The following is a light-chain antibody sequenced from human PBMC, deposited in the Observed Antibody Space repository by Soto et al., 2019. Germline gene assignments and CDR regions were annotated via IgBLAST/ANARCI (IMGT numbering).Light chain of an antibody. CDR3: QQRSNWSPWT. V-gene: IGKV3-11*01. Sequence: EIVLTQSPATLSLSPGERATLSCRASQSVSSYLAWYQQKPGQAPRLLIYDASNRATGIPARFSGSGSGTDFTLTISSLEPEDFAVYYCQQRSNWSPWTFGRGTKVEIK. CDR1: QSVSSY. J-gene: IGKJ1*01. CDR2: DAS.